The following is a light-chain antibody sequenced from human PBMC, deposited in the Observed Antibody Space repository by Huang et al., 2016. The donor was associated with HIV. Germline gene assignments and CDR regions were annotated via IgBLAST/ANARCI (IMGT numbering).Light chain of an antibody. V-gene: IGKV1-39*01. Sequence: DIQITPSPSSLAASVGDRVTITCRASQNIENYLSWYQQKPGKAPKLLIYAASNLQRGVPDRFSARGSETHFVLSINGLQPEDSATYFCQQGSTFGPGTKV. CDR2: AAS. J-gene: IGKJ1*01. CDR3: QQGST. CDR1: QNIENY.